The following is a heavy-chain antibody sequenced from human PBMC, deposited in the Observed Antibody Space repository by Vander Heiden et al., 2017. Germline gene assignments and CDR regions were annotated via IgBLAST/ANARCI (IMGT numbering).Heavy chain of an antibody. V-gene: IGHV4-59*01. D-gene: IGHD4-17*01. Sequence: QVQLQESGPGLVKPSETLSLTCTVSGASISAYYWSWIRQSPGKGLDWIGDIYYRGNTNYNSSLKSRLTLSIDTSKNQFSLNLRSVTAADTAVYYCARAGVTTIRATNMDVWGQGTTVTVSS. J-gene: IGHJ6*02. CDR1: GASISAYY. CDR2: IYYRGNT. CDR3: ARAGVTTIRATNMDV.